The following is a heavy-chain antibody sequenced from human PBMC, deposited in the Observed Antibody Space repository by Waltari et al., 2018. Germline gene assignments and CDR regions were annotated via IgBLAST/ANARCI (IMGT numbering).Heavy chain of an antibody. Sequence: EVQLVQSGAEVKKPGESLKISCKDSGYSFTSYWIGWVRQMPGKGREWRGIIYPGDSDTRYSPSFQGQVTISADKSISTAYLQWSSLKASDTAMYYCARRRNYPGGAMDVWGQGTTVTVSS. V-gene: IGHV5-51*01. CDR3: ARRRNYPGGAMDV. CDR2: IYPGDSDT. D-gene: IGHD4-4*01. CDR1: GYSFTSYW. J-gene: IGHJ6*02.